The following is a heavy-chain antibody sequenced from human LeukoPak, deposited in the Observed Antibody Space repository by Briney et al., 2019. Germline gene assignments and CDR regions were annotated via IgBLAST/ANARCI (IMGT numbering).Heavy chain of an antibody. CDR2: ISYDASHK. Sequence: PGRSLRLSCAASEFTFSNYAMHWVRQAPGKGLEWVAVISYDASHKYYADSMKGRFTISRDNSKNTLYLQMNSLRAEDTAVYYCARDRDPYGYSHGHWFDPWGQGTLVTVST. CDR1: EFTFSNYA. CDR3: ARDRDPYGYSHGHWFDP. J-gene: IGHJ5*02. V-gene: IGHV3-30*04. D-gene: IGHD5-18*01.